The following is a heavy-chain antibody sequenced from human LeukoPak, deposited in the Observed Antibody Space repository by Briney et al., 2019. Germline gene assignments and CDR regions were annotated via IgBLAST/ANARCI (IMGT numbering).Heavy chain of an antibody. CDR3: ARDRGPMVRGVPADFDY. CDR2: ISAYNGNT. J-gene: IGHJ4*02. D-gene: IGHD3-10*01. Sequence: GASVKVSCKTSGYTFTTYVFNWVRQAPGQGLEWMGWISAYNGNTNYAQKLQGRVTMTTDTSTSTAYMELRSLRSDDTAVYYCARDRGPMVRGVPADFDYWGQGTLVTVSS. V-gene: IGHV1-18*01. CDR1: GYTFTTYV.